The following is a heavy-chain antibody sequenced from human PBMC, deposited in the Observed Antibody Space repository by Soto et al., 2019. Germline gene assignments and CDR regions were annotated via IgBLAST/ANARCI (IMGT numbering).Heavy chain of an antibody. V-gene: IGHV1-69*12. CDR2: IIPIFGTA. CDR1: GGTFSSYA. J-gene: IGHJ4*02. CDR3: ARNGGRWLQSELFDY. D-gene: IGHD5-12*01. Sequence: QVQLVQSGAEVKKPGSSVKVSCKASGGTFSSYAISWVRQAPGQGLEWMGGIIPIFGTANYAQKFQGRVTIXEDPSXXTAYMELSSLRSEDTAVYYCARNGGRWLQSELFDYWGQGTLVTVSS.